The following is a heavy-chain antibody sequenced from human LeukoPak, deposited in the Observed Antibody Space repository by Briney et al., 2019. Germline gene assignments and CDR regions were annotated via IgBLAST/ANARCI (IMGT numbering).Heavy chain of an antibody. V-gene: IGHV3-48*01. D-gene: IGHD6-19*01. CDR2: VSTTSSTI. CDR1: GFTFSSYS. Sequence: GGSLRLSCAASGFTFSSYSMSWVRQAPGKGLEWVSFVSTTSSTIYYADSVKGRFTISRDNAKNSLFLQMNTLRAEDTAVYYCARVRSGWYIDYWGQGTLVTVSS. J-gene: IGHJ4*02. CDR3: ARVRSGWYIDY.